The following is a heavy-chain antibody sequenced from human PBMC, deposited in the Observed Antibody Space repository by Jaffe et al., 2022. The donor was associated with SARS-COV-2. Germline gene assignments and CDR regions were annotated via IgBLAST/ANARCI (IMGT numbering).Heavy chain of an antibody. V-gene: IGHV4-39*01. CDR3: ARHADCSAGSCYRPTWFDP. J-gene: IGHJ5*02. D-gene: IGHD2-15*01. CDR2: IYYSGST. Sequence: QLQLQESGPGLVKPSETLSLTCTVSGGSISSSSYYWGWIRQPPGKGLEWIGSIYYSGSTYYNPSLKSRVTISVDTSKNQFSLKLSSVTAADTAVYYCARHADCSAGSCYRPTWFDPWGQGTLVTVSS. CDR1: GGSISSSSYY.